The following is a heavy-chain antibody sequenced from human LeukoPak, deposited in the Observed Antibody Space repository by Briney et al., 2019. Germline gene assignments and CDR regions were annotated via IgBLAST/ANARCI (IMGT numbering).Heavy chain of an antibody. Sequence: GGSLRLSCVASGFTFSSRDWMTWVRQAPGKGLEWVANIKQDGSEKNYVDSVKGRFTISRDNAKNALYLQMNSLRAEDTAIYYCARVVGSGWLFDYWGQGTLVTVSS. CDR2: IKQDGSEK. D-gene: IGHD6-19*01. V-gene: IGHV3-7*01. CDR1: GFTFSSRDW. CDR3: ARVVGSGWLFDY. J-gene: IGHJ4*02.